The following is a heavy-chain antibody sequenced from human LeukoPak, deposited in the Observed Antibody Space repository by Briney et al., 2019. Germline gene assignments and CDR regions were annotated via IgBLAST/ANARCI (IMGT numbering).Heavy chain of an antibody. J-gene: IGHJ4*02. CDR3: ARVADWDSSSWYNDY. Sequence: PGGSLRLSCAASGFTFSSYSMNWVRQAPGKGLEWVSSISSSSSYIYYADSVKGRFTISRDNAKNSLYLQMNSLRAEDTAVYYCARVADWDSSSWYNDYWGQGTLVTVSS. CDR1: GFTFSSYS. V-gene: IGHV3-21*01. CDR2: ISSSSSYI. D-gene: IGHD6-13*01.